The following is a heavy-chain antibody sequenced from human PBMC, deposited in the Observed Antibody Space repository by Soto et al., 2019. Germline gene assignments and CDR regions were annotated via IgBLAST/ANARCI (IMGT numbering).Heavy chain of an antibody. CDR3: AKTDNWNYGDIYYFDY. D-gene: IGHD1-7*01. J-gene: IGHJ4*02. CDR1: GFTFSSYA. V-gene: IGHV3-23*01. Sequence: GSLRLSCAASGFTFSSYAMSWVRQAPGKGLEWVSAISGSGGSTYYADSVKGRFTISRDNSKNTLYLQMNSLRAEDTAVYYCAKTDNWNYGDIYYFDYWGQGTLVTVSS. CDR2: ISGSGGST.